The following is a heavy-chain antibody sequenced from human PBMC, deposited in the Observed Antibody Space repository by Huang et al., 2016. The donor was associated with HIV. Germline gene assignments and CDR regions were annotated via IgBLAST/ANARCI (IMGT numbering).Heavy chain of an antibody. CDR3: ARGRLNSNSRYNDWFDP. J-gene: IGHJ5*02. CDR2: ITHSGST. CDR1: GGSFSGYY. D-gene: IGHD6-13*01. Sequence: QVQLQQWGAGLLKPSEILSLTCAVSGGSFSGYYWNWIRQPPGTGLEWIGEITHSGSTNDNPALQRRVTMSVDTSKNQFSLKLNSVTAADTTVYYCARGRLNSNSRYNDWFDPWGQGTLVTVSS. V-gene: IGHV4-34*01.